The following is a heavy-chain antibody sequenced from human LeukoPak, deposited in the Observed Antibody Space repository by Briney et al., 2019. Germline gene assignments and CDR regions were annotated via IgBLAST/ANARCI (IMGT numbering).Heavy chain of an antibody. J-gene: IGHJ6*03. D-gene: IGHD6-13*01. CDR3: ARSFGASQRYTSSWYYYYMDV. Sequence: ASVKVSCKASGYTFTTYYIHWVRQAPGQGLEWMGIINPSGGSTSYAQKFQGRVTMTRDMSTSTLYMELSSLRSEDTAAYYCARSFGASQRYTSSWYYYYMDVWGKGTTVTVSS. CDR1: GYTFTTYY. V-gene: IGHV1-46*01. CDR2: INPSGGST.